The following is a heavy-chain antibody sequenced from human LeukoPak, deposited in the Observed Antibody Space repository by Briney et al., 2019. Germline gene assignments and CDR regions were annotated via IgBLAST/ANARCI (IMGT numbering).Heavy chain of an antibody. CDR3: AKDMVWGWYFDL. CDR2: TSGDGGTT. CDR1: GFTFSSYG. J-gene: IGHJ2*01. V-gene: IGHV3-43*02. D-gene: IGHD7-27*01. Sequence: GGSLRLSCAASGFTFSSYGMHWVRQGPGGGLEWVSLTSGDGGTTYYADSVKGRFTISRDNSKNSLFLQMNSLRTEDTALYYCAKDMVWGWYFDLRGRGTLVTVSS.